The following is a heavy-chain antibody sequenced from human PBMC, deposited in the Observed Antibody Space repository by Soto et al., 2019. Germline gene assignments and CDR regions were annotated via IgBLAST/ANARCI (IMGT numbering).Heavy chain of an antibody. CDR1: GFTFSTYH. D-gene: IGHD4-17*01. J-gene: IGHJ6*02. CDR2: IHSGGSRV. CDR3: ARDGSTVTTNYHYAMDV. V-gene: IGHV3-48*03. Sequence: SGGSLRLSCAASGFTFSTYHMNWVRQAPGKGLEWVSYIHSGGSRVYYADSVKGRFTISRDNAKNSLYLQMNSLRAEDTAVYYCARDGSTVTTNYHYAMDVWGPGTRVTLSS.